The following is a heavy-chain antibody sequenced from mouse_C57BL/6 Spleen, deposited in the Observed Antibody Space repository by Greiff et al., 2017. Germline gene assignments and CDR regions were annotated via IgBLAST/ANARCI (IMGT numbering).Heavy chain of an antibody. CDR3: TKDYDGYYRGYAY. Sequence: VQLQQSGAELVRPGASVKLSCTASGFNIKDDYMHWVKQRPEQGLEWIGWIDPENGDTEYASKFQGTATLTADTSSNTAYLQLSSLTSEDTAVYYCTKDYDGYYRGYAYWGQGTLVTVSA. CDR2: IDPENGDT. D-gene: IGHD2-3*01. V-gene: IGHV14-4*01. J-gene: IGHJ3*01. CDR1: GFNIKDDY.